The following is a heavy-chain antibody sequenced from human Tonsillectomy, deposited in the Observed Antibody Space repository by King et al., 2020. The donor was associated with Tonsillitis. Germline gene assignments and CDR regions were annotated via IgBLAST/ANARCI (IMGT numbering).Heavy chain of an antibody. CDR2: SVLSDYYS. J-gene: IGHJ3*01. D-gene: IGHD1-26*01. Sequence: VQLVESGAEVKKPGESLRISCKGSGYSFTSDWISWGRQMPRKGLGWMGRSVLSDYYSNYSPSFPGHVTISADKSSSTAYLQWSSLKASDTAMYYCAREYGADWGQGTMVTVSS. CDR1: GYSFTSDW. CDR3: AREYGAD. V-gene: IGHV5-10-1*03.